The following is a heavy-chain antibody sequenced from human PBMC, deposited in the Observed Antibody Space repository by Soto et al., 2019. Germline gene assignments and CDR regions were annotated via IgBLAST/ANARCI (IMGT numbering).Heavy chain of an antibody. CDR1: GGTFSSYA. CDR3: ARLPSGRSWYGRDY. V-gene: IGHV1-69*01. CDR2: IIPIFGTA. Sequence: QVQLVQSGAEVKKPGSSVKVSCKASGGTFSSYAISWVRQAPGQGLEWMGGIIPIFGTANYAQKFQGRVTITADESTSTAYIELSSLRSEDTAVYYCARLPSGRSWYGRDYWGQGTLVTVSS. D-gene: IGHD6-13*01. J-gene: IGHJ4*02.